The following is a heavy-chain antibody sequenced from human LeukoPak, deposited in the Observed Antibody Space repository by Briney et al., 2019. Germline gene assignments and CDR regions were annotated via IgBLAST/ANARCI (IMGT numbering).Heavy chain of an antibody. CDR2: ISYDGSNK. D-gene: IGHD2-2*01. Sequence: PGRSLRLSCAASGFTFSNYGMHWVRQAPGKGLEWVAVISYDGSNKYYADSVKGRFTISRDSSKNTLSLQMNSLRAEDTAVYYCAKGGGPYCSSTSRPPGYYYYMDVWGKGTTVTVSS. V-gene: IGHV3-30*18. J-gene: IGHJ6*03. CDR1: GFTFSNYG. CDR3: AKGGGPYCSSTSRPPGYYYYMDV.